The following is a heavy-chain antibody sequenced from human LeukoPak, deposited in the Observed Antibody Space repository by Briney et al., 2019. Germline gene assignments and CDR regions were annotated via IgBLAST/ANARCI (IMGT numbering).Heavy chain of an antibody. V-gene: IGHV3-20*04. CDR2: INWNGGST. D-gene: IGHD5-18*01. CDR3: ARRTEDTAMVTDEPFDY. J-gene: IGHJ4*02. Sequence: GGSLRLSCAASGFTFDDYGMSWVRQAPGKGLEWVSGINWNGGSTGYADSVKGRFTISRDNAKNSLYLQMNSLRAGDTAVYYCARRTEDTAMVTDEPFDYWGQGTLVTVSS. CDR1: GFTFDDYG.